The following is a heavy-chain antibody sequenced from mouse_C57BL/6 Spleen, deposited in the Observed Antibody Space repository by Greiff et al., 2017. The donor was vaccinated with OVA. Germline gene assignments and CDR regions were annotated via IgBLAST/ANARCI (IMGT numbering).Heavy chain of an antibody. J-gene: IGHJ1*03. V-gene: IGHV5-16*01. CDR3: AREGYYYGSSPGYFDV. Sequence: EVQLVESEGGLVQPGSSMKLSCTASGFTFSDYYMAWVRQVPEKGLEWVANINYDGSSTYYLDSLKSRFIISRDNAKNILYLQMSSLKSEDTATYYCAREGYYYGSSPGYFDVWGTGTTVTVSS. CDR2: INYDGSST. D-gene: IGHD1-1*01. CDR1: GFTFSDYY.